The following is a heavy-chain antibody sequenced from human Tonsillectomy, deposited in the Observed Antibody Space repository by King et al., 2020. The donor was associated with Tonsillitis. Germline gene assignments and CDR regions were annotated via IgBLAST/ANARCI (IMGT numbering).Heavy chain of an antibody. Sequence: VQLVESGAEVKKPGASVKVSCKASGYTFSNYDIHWVRQATGQGLEWMGWMNPNSGNTGYAQNFQGRLTMTRDTSISTAYMELSSLRSEDTVVYYCARGVAADYWGQGTLVTVSS. CDR1: GYTFSNYD. CDR3: ARGVAADY. J-gene: IGHJ4*02. CDR2: MNPNSGNT. D-gene: IGHD6-19*01. V-gene: IGHV1-8*01.